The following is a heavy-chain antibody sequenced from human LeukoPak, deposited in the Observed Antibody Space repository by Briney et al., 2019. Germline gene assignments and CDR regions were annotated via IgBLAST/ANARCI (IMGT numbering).Heavy chain of an antibody. Sequence: PSETLSLTCSVSGVSISAYYWSWIRQPAGKGLEWIGRIYPGESIYASENTNYNPSLKSRVSMSGDTSKNQVSLKLRSVTAADTAVYYCARGHSSSWAGYYYYGMDVWGQGTTVTVSS. V-gene: IGHV4-4*07. CDR2: IYPGESIYASENT. J-gene: IGHJ6*02. CDR3: ARGHSSSWAGYYYYGMDV. D-gene: IGHD6-13*01. CDR1: GVSISAYY.